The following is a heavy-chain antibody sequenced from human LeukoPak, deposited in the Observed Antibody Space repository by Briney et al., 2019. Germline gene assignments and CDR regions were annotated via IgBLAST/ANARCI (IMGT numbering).Heavy chain of an antibody. CDR3: AREGHDYGDYGPDAFDI. CDR1: GGTLSSYA. D-gene: IGHD4-17*01. V-gene: IGHV1-69*13. J-gene: IGHJ3*02. Sequence: SVKVSCKASGGTLSSYAISWVRQAPGQGLEWMGGIIPIFGTAIYAQKFQGRVTITADESTSTAYMELSSLRSEDTAVYYCAREGHDYGDYGPDAFDIWGQGTMVTVSS. CDR2: IIPIFGTA.